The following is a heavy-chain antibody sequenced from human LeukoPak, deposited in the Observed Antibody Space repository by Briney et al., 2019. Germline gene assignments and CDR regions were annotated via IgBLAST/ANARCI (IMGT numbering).Heavy chain of an antibody. CDR2: ISSSSSYI. J-gene: IGHJ6*04. Sequence: GGSLRLSCAASGFTFSSYSMNWVRQAPGKGLEWVSSISSSSSYIYYADSVKGRFTISRDNAKNSLYLQMNSLRAEDTAVYYCARAYYDILIGYYYYGMDVWGKGTTVTVSS. D-gene: IGHD3-9*01. V-gene: IGHV3-21*01. CDR1: GFTFSSYS. CDR3: ARAYYDILIGYYYYGMDV.